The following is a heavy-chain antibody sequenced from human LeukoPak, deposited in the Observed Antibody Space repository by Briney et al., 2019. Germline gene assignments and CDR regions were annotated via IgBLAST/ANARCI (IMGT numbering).Heavy chain of an antibody. Sequence: TGGSLRLSCAASGFTFSNYWMHWVRHAPGKGLVWVSRISTDGSRANYVDSVKGRFTTSRDNAKNTLYLQMNSLRAEDTAVYYCASDLYGAGYWGQGTLVTVSS. CDR3: ASDLYGAGY. V-gene: IGHV3-74*01. CDR2: ISTDGSRA. D-gene: IGHD4-17*01. CDR1: GFTFSNYW. J-gene: IGHJ4*02.